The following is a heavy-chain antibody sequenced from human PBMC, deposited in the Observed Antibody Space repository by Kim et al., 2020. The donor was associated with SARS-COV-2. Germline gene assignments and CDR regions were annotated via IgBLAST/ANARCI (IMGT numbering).Heavy chain of an antibody. V-gene: IGHV3-30*18. Sequence: GRSLRLSCAASGFIFSSYGMHWVRQAPGKGLEWVAVISYDGSNRYYGDSVKGRFTISRDNSKNTLYLQMNSLTTEDTAVYYCAKDLRASNYYGSGSSPLQTWGQGTLVTVSS. CDR3: AKDLRASNYYGSGSSPLQT. CDR2: ISYDGSNR. D-gene: IGHD3-10*01. J-gene: IGHJ4*02. CDR1: GFIFSSYG.